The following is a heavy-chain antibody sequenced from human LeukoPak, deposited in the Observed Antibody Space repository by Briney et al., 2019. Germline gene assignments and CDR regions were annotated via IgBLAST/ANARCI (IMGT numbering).Heavy chain of an antibody. D-gene: IGHD1-7*01. CDR3: ARRNYFGNWFDP. V-gene: IGHV4-34*01. CDR1: GGSCSGYY. J-gene: IGHJ5*02. CDR2: INHSGST. Sequence: SETLSLTCAVSGGSCSGYYWSWIRQPPGKGLEWIGEINHSGSTNYNPSLKSRVTISVDTSKNQFSLKLSSVTAADTAVYYCARRNYFGNWFDPWGQGTLVTVSS.